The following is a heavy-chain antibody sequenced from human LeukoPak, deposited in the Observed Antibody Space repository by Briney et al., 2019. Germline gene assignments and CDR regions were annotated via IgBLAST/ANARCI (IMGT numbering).Heavy chain of an antibody. CDR1: GYIFTNFG. Sequence: GASVKVSCKASGYIFTNFGISWVRQARGQGLEWMGWISGYNGNTKYVQKFQGRVTMTTDTSTSTAYMELRSLRSDDTAVYYCARDLTHRSNYDNSGYQIVPAFWGQGTLVTVSS. CDR2: ISGYNGNT. V-gene: IGHV1-18*01. J-gene: IGHJ4*02. D-gene: IGHD3-22*01. CDR3: ARDLTHRSNYDNSGYQIVPAF.